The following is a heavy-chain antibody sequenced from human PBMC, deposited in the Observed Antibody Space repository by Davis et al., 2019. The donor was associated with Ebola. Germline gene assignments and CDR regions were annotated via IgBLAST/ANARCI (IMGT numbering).Heavy chain of an antibody. CDR3: ARQGITILHYYYGMDV. V-gene: IGHV4-39*01. CDR2: IYYSGST. CDR1: GGSISSSSYY. D-gene: IGHD3-3*01. J-gene: IGHJ6*04. Sequence: PSETLSLTCTVSGGSISSSSYYWGWIRQPPGKGLEWIGSIYYSGSTYYNPSLKSRVTISVDTSKNQFSLKLSSVTAADTAVYYCARQGITILHYYYGMDVWGKGTTVTVSS.